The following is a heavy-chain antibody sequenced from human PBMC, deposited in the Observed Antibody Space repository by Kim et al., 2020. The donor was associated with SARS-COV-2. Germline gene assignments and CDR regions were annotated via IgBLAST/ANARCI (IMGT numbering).Heavy chain of an antibody. CDR1: GFTFGDYA. CDR3: AKDAMVRELYNWFDP. Sequence: GGSLRLSCAASGFTFGDYAMHWVRQAPGKGLEWVSGISWNSGSIGYADSVKGRFTISRDNAKNSLYLQMNSLRAEDTALYYCAKDAMVRELYNWFDPWGQGTLVTVSS. V-gene: IGHV3-9*01. CDR2: ISWNSGSI. J-gene: IGHJ5*02. D-gene: IGHD3-10*01.